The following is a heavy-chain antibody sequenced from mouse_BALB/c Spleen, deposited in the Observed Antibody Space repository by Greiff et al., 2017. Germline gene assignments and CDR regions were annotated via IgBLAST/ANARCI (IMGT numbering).Heavy chain of an antibody. D-gene: IGHD1-1*01. CDR2: IDPANGNT. CDR1: GFNIKDTY. J-gene: IGHJ3*01. Sequence: VQLKESGAELVKPGASVKLSCTASGFNIKDTYMHWVKQRPEQGLEWIGRIDPANGNTKYDPKFQGKATITADTSSNTAYLQLSSLTSEDTAVYYWASGSSYGFAYWGQGTLVTVSA. CDR3: ASGSSYGFAY. V-gene: IGHV14-3*02.